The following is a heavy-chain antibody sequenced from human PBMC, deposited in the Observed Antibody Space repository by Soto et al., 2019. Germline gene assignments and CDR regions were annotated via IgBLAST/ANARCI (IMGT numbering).Heavy chain of an antibody. CDR1: GGTFSSYA. D-gene: IGHD2-2*01. V-gene: IGHV1-69*01. J-gene: IGHJ6*02. Sequence: QVQLVQSGAEVKKPGSSVKVSCKASGGTFSSYAISWVRQAPGQGLEWMGGIIPIFGTANYAQKFQGRVTITADESTSTAYMELSSLRSEDTAVYYCARHNCSSTSCHYYYYYGMDVWGQGTTVTVSS. CDR3: ARHNCSSTSCHYYYYYGMDV. CDR2: IIPIFGTA.